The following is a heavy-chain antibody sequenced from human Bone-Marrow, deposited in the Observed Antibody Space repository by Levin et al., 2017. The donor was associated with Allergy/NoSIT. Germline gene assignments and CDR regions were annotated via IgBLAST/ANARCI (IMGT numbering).Heavy chain of an antibody. CDR2: IYYSGAT. J-gene: IGHJ4*01. V-gene: IGHV4-59*01. CDR3: ARGLYASGWNYYDS. Sequence: SETLSLTCSVSGDSISHYYWNWIRQSPGKGPEWIGYIYYSGATNYNPSLKSRVTISLDASQSQFSLKLISVTAADTGLYYCARGLYASGWNYYDSWGQGTLVTVSS. CDR1: GDSISHYY. D-gene: IGHD6-19*01.